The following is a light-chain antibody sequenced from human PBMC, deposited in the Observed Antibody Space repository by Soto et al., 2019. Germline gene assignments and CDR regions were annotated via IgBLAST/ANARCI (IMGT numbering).Light chain of an antibody. J-gene: IGLJ3*02. Sequence: QSVLTQPPSASGTPGQRVSISCSGSTSNIGMNYVYWYQQLPGMAPKLLIYRNQQRPSGVPDRFSGSKSGTSASLAISGLRSEDEADYFCASWDDSLSGVLFGGGTKLTVL. V-gene: IGLV1-47*01. CDR1: TSNIGMNY. CDR2: RNQ. CDR3: ASWDDSLSGVL.